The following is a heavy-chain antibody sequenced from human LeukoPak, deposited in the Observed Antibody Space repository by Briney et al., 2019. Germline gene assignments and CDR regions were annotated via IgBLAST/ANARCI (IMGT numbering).Heavy chain of an antibody. V-gene: IGHV1-69*05. CDR1: GGTFRCYA. J-gene: IGHJ6*03. Sequence: GASVKDSCKASGGTFRCYAISWVRQAPGQGLEWMGGIMPIFGTANYAQKFQGRVTITTDESTSTAYMELSSLRSEDTAVYYCARSSSIVGATTVRYYYYYYMDVWGKGTTVTVSS. CDR3: ARSSSIVGATTVRYYYYYYMDV. CDR2: IMPIFGTA. D-gene: IGHD1-26*01.